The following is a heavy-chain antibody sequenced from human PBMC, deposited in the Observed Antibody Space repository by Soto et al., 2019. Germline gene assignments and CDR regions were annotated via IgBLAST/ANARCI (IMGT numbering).Heavy chain of an antibody. CDR2: ISSSSSYI. J-gene: IGHJ4*02. D-gene: IGHD5-12*01. CDR3: ARVVGYSGYAIDY. Sequence: PGGSLRLSCAASGFTFSSYSMNWVRQAPGKGLEWVSSISSSSSYIYYADSVKGRFTISRDNAKNSLYLQMNSLRAEDTAVYYCARVVGYSGYAIDYWGQGTLVTAPQ. V-gene: IGHV3-21*01. CDR1: GFTFSSYS.